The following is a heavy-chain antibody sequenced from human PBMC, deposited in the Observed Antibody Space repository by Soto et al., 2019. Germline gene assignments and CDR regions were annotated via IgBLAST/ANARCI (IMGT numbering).Heavy chain of an antibody. V-gene: IGHV3-23*01. Sequence: VGSLRLSCAGSGSTFTDFTMTWVRQAPGKGLEWVSAISGDGLSTYYAGSVKGRFTISRDNSKTTLYLQMNSLRAEDTAVYYCARRPDAFDIWGRGTMVTV. CDR1: GSTFTDFT. CDR3: ARRPDAFDI. J-gene: IGHJ3*02. CDR2: ISGDGLST.